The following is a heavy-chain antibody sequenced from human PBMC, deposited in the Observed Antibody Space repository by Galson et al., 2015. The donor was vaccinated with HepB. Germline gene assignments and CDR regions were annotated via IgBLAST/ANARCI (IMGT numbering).Heavy chain of an antibody. J-gene: IGHJ4*02. CDR2: ISAYNGNT. Sequence: SVKVSCKASGYTFTSYGISWVRQAPGQGLEWMGWISAYNGNTNYAQKLQGRVTMTTDTSTSTAYMELRSLRSDDTAVYYCARAVDYYYDSSGPFDYWGQGTLVTVSS. V-gene: IGHV1-18*04. CDR3: ARAVDYYYDSSGPFDY. CDR1: GYTFTSYG. D-gene: IGHD3-22*01.